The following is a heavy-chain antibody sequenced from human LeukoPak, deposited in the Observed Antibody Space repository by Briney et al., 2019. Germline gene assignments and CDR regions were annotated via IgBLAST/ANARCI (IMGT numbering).Heavy chain of an antibody. J-gene: IGHJ4*02. CDR2: ISGGGTST. CDR3: AKDEDYRAGSGGSIDY. CDR1: GFTFSSFA. D-gene: IGHD6-19*01. V-gene: IGHV3-23*01. Sequence: PGGSLRLSCTASGFTFSSFAMTWVRQAPGKGLEWVSTISGGGTSTYSADSVKGRFIISRDNSKKTLYLQMNSLRAEDTAVYYCAKDEDYRAGSGGSIDYWGQGTLVTVS.